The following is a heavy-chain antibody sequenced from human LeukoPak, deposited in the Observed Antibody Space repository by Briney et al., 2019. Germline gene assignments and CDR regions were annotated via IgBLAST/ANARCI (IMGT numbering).Heavy chain of an antibody. D-gene: IGHD3-3*01. CDR1: GGSVSSYY. CDR3: ARVDYDFWSGRTNWFDP. Sequence: SETLSLTCTVSGGSVSSYYWSWMRQSPGKGLEWIGYVYYSGSTNYNPALKSRVTISLDTSENQFSLKLSSVTAADTAVYYCARVDYDFWSGRTNWFDPWGQGTLVTVSS. V-gene: IGHV4-59*02. CDR2: VYYSGST. J-gene: IGHJ5*02.